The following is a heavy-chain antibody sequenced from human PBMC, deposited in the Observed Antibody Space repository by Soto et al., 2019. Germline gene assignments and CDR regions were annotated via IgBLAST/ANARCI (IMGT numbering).Heavy chain of an antibody. CDR2: IDTSGNT. D-gene: IGHD6-13*01. Sequence: SETLSLTCTVSVDSITTCFWSWSRQPAGKGLEWIGRIDTSGNTNYNPSLKSRVTMSVDTSKKQFSLKLTSVTAEDTAVYYCERYSNNWFQKEGMDVWGQGTTVT. CDR1: VDSITTCF. J-gene: IGHJ6*01. V-gene: IGHV4-4*07. CDR3: ERYSNNWFQKEGMDV.